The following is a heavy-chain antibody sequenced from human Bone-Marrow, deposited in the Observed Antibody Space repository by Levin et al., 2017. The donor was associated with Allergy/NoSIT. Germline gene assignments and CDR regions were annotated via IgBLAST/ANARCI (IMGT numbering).Heavy chain of an antibody. V-gene: IGHV3-30*18. CDR1: GFTFSKYG. D-gene: IGHD4-17*01. Sequence: SCVASGFTFSKYGMHCVRQAPGKGLEWVALISYDGSNKYYEDSVKGRLTISRDNSKNTLYLQLNSLRPDDTGVYYCAKDFDYGDNEFDNYYGMDVWGQGTTVTVSS. CDR3: AKDFDYGDNEFDNYYGMDV. CDR2: ISYDGSNK. J-gene: IGHJ6*02.